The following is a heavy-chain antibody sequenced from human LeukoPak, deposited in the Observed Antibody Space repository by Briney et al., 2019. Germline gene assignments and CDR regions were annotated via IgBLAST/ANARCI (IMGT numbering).Heavy chain of an antibody. V-gene: IGHV4-59*08. CDR1: GGSISSYY. J-gene: IGHJ4*02. Sequence: SETLSLTCTVSGGSISSYYWSWIRQPPGKGLEWIGYIYYSGSTNYNPSLKSRVTMSVDTSKNQFSLKLSSVTAADTAVYYCARRVYDSSGYAFWDWGQGTLVTVSS. CDR2: IYYSGST. CDR3: ARRVYDSSGYAFWD. D-gene: IGHD3-22*01.